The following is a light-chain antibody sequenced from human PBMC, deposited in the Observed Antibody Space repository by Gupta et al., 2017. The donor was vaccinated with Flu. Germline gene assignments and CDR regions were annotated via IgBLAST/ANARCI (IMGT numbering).Light chain of an antibody. CDR3: QQSHTTPWT. CDR1: QSVSTY. Sequence: DIQMTQSPTSLSASIGDRVTITCRASQSVSTYLNWYQQKPGEAPRLLIFAAASRLQGVVPSGFTGRGSGTYFTLTIDTLRPEHVATYYCQQSHTTPWTFGQGTKVDIK. J-gene: IGKJ1*01. V-gene: IGKV1-39*01. CDR2: AAS.